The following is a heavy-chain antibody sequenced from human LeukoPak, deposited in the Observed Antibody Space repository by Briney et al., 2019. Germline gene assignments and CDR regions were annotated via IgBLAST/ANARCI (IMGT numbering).Heavy chain of an antibody. D-gene: IGHD4-23*01. Sequence: GASVKVSCKASGYTFTGYYVHWVRQAPGQGLEWMGWINPNSGGTNYAQKFQGRVTMTRDTSISTAYMELSRLRSDDTAVYYCARTLTHAEYFQHWGQGTLVTVSS. CDR3: ARTLTHAEYFQH. CDR2: INPNSGGT. CDR1: GYTFTGYY. V-gene: IGHV1-2*02. J-gene: IGHJ1*01.